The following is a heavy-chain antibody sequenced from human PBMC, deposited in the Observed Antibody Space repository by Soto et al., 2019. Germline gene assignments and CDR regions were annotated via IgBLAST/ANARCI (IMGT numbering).Heavy chain of an antibody. D-gene: IGHD3-22*01. CDR1: GYTFTSYG. V-gene: IGHV1-3*01. Sequence: ASLQVSWKASGYTFTSYGINWVRQAPGRGLEWMGWINPGNGNTKYSQQFQGRVIIDRDTSASTAYMELSSLRSEDTAVYYCARGGYFDSSNYLAYWGLGTLVTVSS. CDR2: INPGNGNT. J-gene: IGHJ4*02. CDR3: ARGGYFDSSNYLAY.